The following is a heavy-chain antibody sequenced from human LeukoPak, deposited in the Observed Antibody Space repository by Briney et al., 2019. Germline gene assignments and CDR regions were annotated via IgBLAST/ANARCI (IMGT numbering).Heavy chain of an antibody. CDR3: ARRLVGANGDAFDI. Sequence: ASVKVSCKASGYTFTGYYMHWVRQAPGQGLAWMGWINPNSGGTNYAQKFQGRVTMTRDTSISTAYMELSRLRSDDTAVYYCARRLVGANGDAFDIWGQGTMVTVSS. D-gene: IGHD1-26*01. CDR1: GYTFTGYY. V-gene: IGHV1-2*02. CDR2: INPNSGGT. J-gene: IGHJ3*02.